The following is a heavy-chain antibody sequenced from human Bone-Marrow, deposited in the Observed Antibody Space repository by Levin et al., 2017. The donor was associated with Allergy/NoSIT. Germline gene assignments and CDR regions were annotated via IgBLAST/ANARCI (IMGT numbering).Heavy chain of an antibody. V-gene: IGHV3-9*01. CDR2: INWSSGSI. D-gene: IGHD2-2*01. J-gene: IGHJ6*02. CDR3: ARDTGSNYYYGMDV. CDR1: GFTFGDYA. Sequence: GGSLRLSCAASGFTFGDYAMHWVRQAPGKGLEWVSSINWSSGSIGYADSVKGRFTISRDNAKNSLYLQMNSLRAEDTAFYYCARDTGSNYYYGMDVWGQGTTVTVSS.